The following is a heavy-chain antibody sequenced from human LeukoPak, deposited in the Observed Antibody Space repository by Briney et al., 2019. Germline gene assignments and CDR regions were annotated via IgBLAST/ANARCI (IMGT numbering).Heavy chain of an antibody. Sequence: SVKVSCKASGGTFSSYAISWVRQAPGQALEWMGGIIPIFGTANYAQKFQGRVTITADKSTSTAYMELSSLRSEDTAVYYCARGGWLQFGIYWGQGTLVTVSS. D-gene: IGHD5-24*01. CDR1: GGTFSSYA. CDR2: IIPIFGTA. V-gene: IGHV1-69*06. J-gene: IGHJ4*02. CDR3: ARGGWLQFGIY.